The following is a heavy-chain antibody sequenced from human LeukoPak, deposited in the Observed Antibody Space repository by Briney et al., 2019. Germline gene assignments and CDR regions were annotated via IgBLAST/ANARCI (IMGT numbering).Heavy chain of an antibody. V-gene: IGHV3-48*01. CDR2: ISSSSNTI. CDR1: GFTLRTYS. Sequence: PGGSLGLSCEVTGFTLRTYSMNWVRQAPGKGLEWVSYISSSSNTIYYADSVKGRFTISRDNDKKSLYLQMLSLRAEDSAVYYCAIIFSGTYYGTMDVWGRGTTVTVSS. J-gene: IGHJ6*03. D-gene: IGHD1-26*01. CDR3: AIIFSGTYYGTMDV.